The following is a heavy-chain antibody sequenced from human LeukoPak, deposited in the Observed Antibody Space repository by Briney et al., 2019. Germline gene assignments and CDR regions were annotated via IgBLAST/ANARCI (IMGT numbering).Heavy chain of an antibody. J-gene: IGHJ4*02. Sequence: PGGSLRLSXAASGFTFCSYWMHWVRQAPGKGLVWVSRINSDGSSTSYADSVKGRFTISRDNAKNTLYLQMNSLRAEDTAVYYCARDIRSDYGDPPGYWGQGTLVTVSS. V-gene: IGHV3-74*01. CDR1: GFTFCSYW. CDR2: INSDGSST. D-gene: IGHD4-17*01. CDR3: ARDIRSDYGDPPGY.